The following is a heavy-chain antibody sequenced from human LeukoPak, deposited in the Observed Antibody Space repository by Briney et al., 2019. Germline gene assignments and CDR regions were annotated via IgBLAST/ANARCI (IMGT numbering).Heavy chain of an antibody. D-gene: IGHD3-16*01. J-gene: IGHJ6*03. CDR1: GGTFSSYA. CDR2: INPNSGGT. Sequence: ASVKVSCKASGGTFSSYAISWVRQAPGQGLEWMGWINPNSGGTNYAQKFQGRVTMTRDASISTAYMELSRLRSDDTAVYYCARMKRGYYYYMDVWGKGTTVTVSS. V-gene: IGHV1-2*02. CDR3: ARMKRGYYYYMDV.